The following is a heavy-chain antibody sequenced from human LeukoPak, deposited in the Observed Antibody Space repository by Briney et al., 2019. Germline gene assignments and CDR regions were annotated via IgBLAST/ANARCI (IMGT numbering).Heavy chain of an antibody. V-gene: IGHV1-69*05. CDR2: IIPIFGTA. CDR3: ARDEGAMEYAPAYVY. D-gene: IGHD2-2*01. J-gene: IGHJ4*02. CDR1: GGTFISYA. Sequence: SVKVSCKASGGTFISYAISWVRQAPGQGLEWMGGIIPIFGTANYAQKFQGRVTITTDESTSTAYMELSSLRSEDTAVYYCARDEGAMEYAPAYVYWGQGTLVTVSS.